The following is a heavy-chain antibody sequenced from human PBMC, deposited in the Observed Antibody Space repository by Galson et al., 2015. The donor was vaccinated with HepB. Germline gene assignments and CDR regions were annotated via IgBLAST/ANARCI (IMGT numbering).Heavy chain of an antibody. CDR1: GFTFSSYA. Sequence: SLRLSCAASGFTFSSYAMHWVRQAPGKGLEWVAVISYDGSNKYYADSVEGRFTISRDNSKNTLYLQMNSLRAEDTAVYYCARDYYDSSGYRNYYYYGMDVWGQGTTVTVSS. V-gene: IGHV3-30*04. CDR2: ISYDGSNK. D-gene: IGHD3-22*01. CDR3: ARDYYDSSGYRNYYYYGMDV. J-gene: IGHJ6*02.